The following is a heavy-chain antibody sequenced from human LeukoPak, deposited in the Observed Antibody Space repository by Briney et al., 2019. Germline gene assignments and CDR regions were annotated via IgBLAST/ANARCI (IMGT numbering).Heavy chain of an antibody. J-gene: IGHJ6*03. Sequence: GGSLRLSCVASGFTFSTYAMSWVRQAAGKGLEWVSLSGSGGGTYYADSVKGRFTISGDNSKNTLYLQLNSLRVEDTAVYYCAKNRGAGSHYYYHMNVWGKGTTVTVSS. D-gene: IGHD1-26*01. CDR3: AKNRGAGSHYYYHMNV. CDR2: SGSGGGT. CDR1: GFTFSTYA. V-gene: IGHV3-23*01.